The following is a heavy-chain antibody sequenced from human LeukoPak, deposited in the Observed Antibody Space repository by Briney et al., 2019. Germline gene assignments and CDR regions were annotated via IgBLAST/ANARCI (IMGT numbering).Heavy chain of an antibody. Sequence: GASVKVSCKASGGTFSSYAISWVRQAPGQGLEWMGGIIPIFGTANYAQKFQGRVTITADESTSTAYMELSSLRSEDTAVYCCARSLGFGYYGSGSYSGWFDPWGQGTLVTVSS. CDR2: IIPIFGTA. V-gene: IGHV1-69*13. J-gene: IGHJ5*02. CDR3: ARSLGFGYYGSGSYSGWFDP. CDR1: GGTFSSYA. D-gene: IGHD3-10*01.